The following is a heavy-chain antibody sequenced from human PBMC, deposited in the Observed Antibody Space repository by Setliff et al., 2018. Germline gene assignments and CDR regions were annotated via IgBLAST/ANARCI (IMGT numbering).Heavy chain of an antibody. CDR2: IYPGDSDT. V-gene: IGHV5-51*01. D-gene: IGHD1-26*01. J-gene: IGHJ3*02. CDR3: ARVGPLTDDAFDI. Sequence: PGESLKISCQGLGYDFFGYWIAWVRQVPGKGPEWVGLIYPGDSDTRYSPSFQGQVTIAVDRSRVTAYLQWDSLKASDAATYYCARVGPLTDDAFDIWGQGTMVTVSS. CDR1: GYDFFGYW.